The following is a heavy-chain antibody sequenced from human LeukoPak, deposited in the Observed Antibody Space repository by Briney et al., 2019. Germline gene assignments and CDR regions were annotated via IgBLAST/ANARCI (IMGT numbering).Heavy chain of an antibody. D-gene: IGHD6-19*01. CDR2: ISSSGSTI. Sequence: GGSLRLSCAASGFTFSNYWMHWVRQAPGKGLEWVSYISSSGSTIYYADSVKGRFTISRDNAKNSLYLQMNSLRAEDTAVYYCARDLGIAVAGIFDYWGQGTLVTVSS. J-gene: IGHJ4*02. CDR1: GFTFSNYW. V-gene: IGHV3-48*04. CDR3: ARDLGIAVAGIFDY.